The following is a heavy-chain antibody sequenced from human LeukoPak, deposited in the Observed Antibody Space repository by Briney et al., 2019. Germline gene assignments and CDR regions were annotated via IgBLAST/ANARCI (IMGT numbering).Heavy chain of an antibody. CDR1: GGSFSGYY. Sequence: SETLSLTCAVYGGSFSGYYWSWIRQPPGKGLEWIGEIHHSGSTNYNPSLKSRVTISVDTSKNQFSLKLSSVTAADTAVYYCASLAYYYDSSGYSWAFDIWGQGTMVTVSS. D-gene: IGHD3-22*01. J-gene: IGHJ3*02. CDR2: IHHSGST. CDR3: ASLAYYYDSSGYSWAFDI. V-gene: IGHV4-34*01.